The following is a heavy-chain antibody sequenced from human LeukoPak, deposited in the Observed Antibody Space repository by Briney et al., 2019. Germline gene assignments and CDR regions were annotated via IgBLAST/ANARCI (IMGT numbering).Heavy chain of an antibody. Sequence: ASVTVSCKASGYTFTSYGISWVRQAPGQGLEWMGWISAYNGNTNYAQKLQGRVTMTTDTSTSTAYMELRSLRSDDTAVYYCAGDRSVLRRWLQFPHDAFDIWGQGTMVTVSS. D-gene: IGHD5-24*01. J-gene: IGHJ3*02. V-gene: IGHV1-18*01. CDR3: AGDRSVLRRWLQFPHDAFDI. CDR2: ISAYNGNT. CDR1: GYTFTSYG.